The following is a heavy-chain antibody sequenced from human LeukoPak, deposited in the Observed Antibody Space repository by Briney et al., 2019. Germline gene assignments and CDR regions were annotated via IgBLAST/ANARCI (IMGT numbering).Heavy chain of an antibody. D-gene: IGHD6-19*01. Sequence: SETLSLTCTVSGGSISSYYWCWIRQPAGKGLQWIGRIDSSGTTSLNPSLKSRVTISQDKSKKQFSLKLSSVTAADTAVYYCATGGYSAWCDYWGHGTQVIVSS. CDR3: ATGGYSAWCDY. CDR2: IDSSGTT. V-gene: IGHV4-4*07. CDR1: GGSISSYY. J-gene: IGHJ4*01.